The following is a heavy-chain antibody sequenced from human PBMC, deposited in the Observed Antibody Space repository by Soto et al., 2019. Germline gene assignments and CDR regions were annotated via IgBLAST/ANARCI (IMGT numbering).Heavy chain of an antibody. CDR3: ARDSWVSGGSPLDV. Sequence: GGSMTLSCAASGFTFGRYSMNWVRQAPGKGLEWVSSISSSSSYIYYADSVKGRFTISRDNAKNSLYLQMNSLRAEDTAVYYCARDSWVSGGSPLDVWGQGTTVTVSS. D-gene: IGHD3-10*01. CDR1: GFTFGRYS. CDR2: ISSSSSYI. J-gene: IGHJ6*02. V-gene: IGHV3-21*01.